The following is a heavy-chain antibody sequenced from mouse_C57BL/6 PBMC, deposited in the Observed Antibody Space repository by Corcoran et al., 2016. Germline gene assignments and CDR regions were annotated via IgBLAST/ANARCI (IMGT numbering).Heavy chain of an antibody. Sequence: QIQLVQSGLELKKPGETVKISCKASGSTFTTYGMSWVKQAPGKGLKWMGWINTYSGVPTYADDFKGRFAFSLETSASTAYLQINNLKNEDTATYFCARPYYGSSYPDYWGQGTTLTVSS. J-gene: IGHJ2*01. CDR3: ARPYYGSSYPDY. CDR1: GSTFTTYG. D-gene: IGHD1-1*01. V-gene: IGHV9-3*01. CDR2: INTYSGVP.